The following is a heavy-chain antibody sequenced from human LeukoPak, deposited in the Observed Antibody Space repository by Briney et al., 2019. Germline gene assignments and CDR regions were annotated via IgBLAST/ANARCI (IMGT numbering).Heavy chain of an antibody. V-gene: IGHV3-7*01. CDR3: TRDLFMGSSWFDP. CDR2: IKQDGSEK. Sequence: GGSLRLSCAASGFTFSSYSMNWVRQAPGKGLEWVANIKQDGSEKYYVDSVKGRFTISRDNAKNSLYLQMNSLRAEDTAVYYCTRDLFMGSSWFDPWGQGTLVTVSS. J-gene: IGHJ5*02. CDR1: GFTFSSYS. D-gene: IGHD6-13*01.